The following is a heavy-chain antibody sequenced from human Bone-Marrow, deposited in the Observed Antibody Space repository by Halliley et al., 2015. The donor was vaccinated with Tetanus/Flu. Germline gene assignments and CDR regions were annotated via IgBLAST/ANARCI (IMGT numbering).Heavy chain of an antibody. CDR1: GGSISSGDYY. D-gene: IGHD2-21*02. Sequence: TLSLTCTVSGGSISSGDYYWSWIRQHPGKGLEWIGNIFYSGSTYYNPSLKSRLTISVDTSKNQFSLKLSSVTAADTAVYYCARALVVLTANYFDYWGQGTLVTVSS. CDR2: IFYSGST. J-gene: IGHJ4*02. V-gene: IGHV4-31*03. CDR3: ARALVVLTANYFDY.